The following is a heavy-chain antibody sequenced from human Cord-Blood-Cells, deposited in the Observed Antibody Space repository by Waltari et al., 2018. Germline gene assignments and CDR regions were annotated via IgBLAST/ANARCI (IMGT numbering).Heavy chain of an antibody. D-gene: IGHD6-13*01. CDR3: AKGAAAGNWFDP. CDR2: ISWDGGST. CDR1: GFTFDDYA. V-gene: IGHV3-43D*03. Sequence: EVQLVESGGVVVQPGGSLRLSCAASGFTFDDYAMHWVRQAPGQGLEWVSLISWDGGSTYYADSVKGRFTISRDNSKNSLYLQMNSLRAEDTALYYCAKGAAAGNWFDPWGQGTLVTVSS. J-gene: IGHJ5*02.